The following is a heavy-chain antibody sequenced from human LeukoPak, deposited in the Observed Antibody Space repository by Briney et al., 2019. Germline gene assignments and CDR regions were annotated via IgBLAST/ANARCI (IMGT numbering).Heavy chain of an antibody. CDR1: GFTFSSYS. J-gene: IGHJ3*02. CDR2: ISSSSSYI. V-gene: IGHV3-21*01. CDR3: ARDDVEIAAAGTRGAFDI. Sequence: GGSLRLSCAASGFTFSSYSMNWVRQAPGKGLEWVSSISSSSSYIYYADSVKGRFTISRDNAKNSLYLQMNSLRAEDTAVYYCARDDVEIAAAGTRGAFDIWGQGTMVTVSS. D-gene: IGHD6-13*01.